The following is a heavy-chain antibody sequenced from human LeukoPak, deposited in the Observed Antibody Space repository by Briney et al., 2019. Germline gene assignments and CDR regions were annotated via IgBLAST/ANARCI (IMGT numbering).Heavy chain of an antibody. Sequence: SETLSLTCTVSGASLSSYYWSWLRQPPGKGLEWIAYIFYDGNTKYNPSLKSRVTISVDTSKNQFSLKLSSVTAADTAVYYCARWHSSGYYFDYWGQGTLVTVSS. J-gene: IGHJ4*02. CDR1: GASLSSYY. CDR3: ARWHSSGYYFDY. CDR2: IFYDGNT. V-gene: IGHV4-59*08. D-gene: IGHD3-22*01.